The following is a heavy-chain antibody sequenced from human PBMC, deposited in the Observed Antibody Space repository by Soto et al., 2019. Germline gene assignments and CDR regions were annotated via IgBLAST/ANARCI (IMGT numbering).Heavy chain of an antibody. J-gene: IGHJ3*02. CDR1: GFTFSDYY. CDR3: ARDQAGYCSGGSCQRGGDAFDI. CDR2: ISSSGSTI. D-gene: IGHD2-15*01. V-gene: IGHV3-11*01. Sequence: QVQLVESGGGLVKPGGSLRLSCAASGFTFSDYYMSWIRQAPGKGLGWVSYISSSGSTIYYADSVKGRFTISRDNAKNSLYLQMNSLRAEDTAVYYCARDQAGYCSGGSCQRGGDAFDIWGQGTMVTVSS.